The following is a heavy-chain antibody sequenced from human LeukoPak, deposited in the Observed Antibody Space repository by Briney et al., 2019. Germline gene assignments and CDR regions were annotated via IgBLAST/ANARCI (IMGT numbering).Heavy chain of an antibody. CDR2: IYTSGST. V-gene: IGHV4-4*07. J-gene: IGHJ6*03. D-gene: IGHD3-3*01. CDR1: GGSISSYY. CDR3: ARDRQTTIFGVVTPHYYYMDV. Sequence: SETLSLTCAVSGGSISSYYWSWIRQPAGKGLEWIGRIYTSGSTNYNPSLKSRVTMSVDTSKNQFSLKLSSVTAADTAVYYCARDRQTTIFGVVTPHYYYMDVWGKGTTVTVSS.